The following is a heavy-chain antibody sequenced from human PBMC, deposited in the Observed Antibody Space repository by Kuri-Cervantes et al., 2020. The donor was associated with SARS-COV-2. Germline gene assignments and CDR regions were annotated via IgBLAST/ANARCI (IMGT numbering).Heavy chain of an antibody. CDR1: GFTFSSYA. D-gene: IGHD2-2*02. CDR2: ISSNGGST. V-gene: IGHV3-64D*09. Sequence: GGSLRLSCSASGFTFSSYAMHWVRQAPGKGLEYVSAISSNGGSTYYADSVKGRFTISRDNSKSTLYLQMSSLRAEDTAVYYCARPEGYCSSTSCYTLRRYYYHGMDVWGQGTTVTVSS. J-gene: IGHJ6*02. CDR3: ARPEGYCSSTSCYTLRRYYYHGMDV.